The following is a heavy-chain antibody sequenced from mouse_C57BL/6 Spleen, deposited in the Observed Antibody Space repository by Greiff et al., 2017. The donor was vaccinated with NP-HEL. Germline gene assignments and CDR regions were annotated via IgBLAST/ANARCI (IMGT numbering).Heavy chain of an antibody. CDR1: GYTFTEYT. CDR2: FYPGSGSI. D-gene: IGHD2-3*01. Sequence: VQLVESGAELVKPGASVKLSCKASGYTFTEYTIHWVKQRSGQGLEWIGWFYPGSGSIKYNEKFKDKATLTADKSSSTVYMELSRLTSEDSAVYFCARHEDDDGLKGYWYFDVWGTGTTVTVSS. J-gene: IGHJ1*03. CDR3: ARHEDDDGLKGYWYFDV. V-gene: IGHV1-62-2*01.